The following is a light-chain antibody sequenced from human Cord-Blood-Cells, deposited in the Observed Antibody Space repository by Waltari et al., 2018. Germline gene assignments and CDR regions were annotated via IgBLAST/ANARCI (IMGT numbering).Light chain of an antibody. CDR1: QSVSSSY. V-gene: IGKV3-20*01. J-gene: IGKJ2*01. Sequence: EIVLPQSPGTLPLSPGERATISCRASQSVSSSYLAWYQQKPGHAPRLLIYGASSRATGIPDRFSGSGSGTDFTLTISRLEPEDFAVYYCQQYGSSPYTFGQGTKLEIK. CDR2: GAS. CDR3: QQYGSSPYT.